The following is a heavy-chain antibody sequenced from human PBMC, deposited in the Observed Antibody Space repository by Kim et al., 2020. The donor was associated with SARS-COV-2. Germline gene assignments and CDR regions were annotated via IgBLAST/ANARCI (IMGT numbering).Heavy chain of an antibody. Sequence: SETLSLTCTVSGGSISSSSYYWGWIRQPPGKGLEWIGSIYYSGSTYYNPSLKSRVTISVDTSKNQFSLKLSSVTAADTAVYYCARAYCSSTSCYFGYYYYGRDVWGQGTTVTVSS. CDR1: GGSISSSSYY. D-gene: IGHD2-2*01. CDR3: ARAYCSSTSCYFGYYYYGRDV. J-gene: IGHJ6*02. CDR2: IYYSGST. V-gene: IGHV4-39*01.